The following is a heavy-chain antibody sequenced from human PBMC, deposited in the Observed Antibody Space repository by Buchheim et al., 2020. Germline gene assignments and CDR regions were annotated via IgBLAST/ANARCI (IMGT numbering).Heavy chain of an antibody. V-gene: IGHV4-61*02. D-gene: IGHD4-23*01. CDR1: GGSISSGSYY. J-gene: IGHJ4*02. Sequence: QVQLQESGPGLVKPSQTLSLTCTVSGGSISSGSYYWSWIRQPAGKGLEWIGRIYTSGSTNYNPSLKSRVTISVDTSKNQFSLKLSSVTAADTAVYYCARDGRASYGGNSVYFDYWGQGTL. CDR3: ARDGRASYGGNSVYFDY. CDR2: IYTSGST.